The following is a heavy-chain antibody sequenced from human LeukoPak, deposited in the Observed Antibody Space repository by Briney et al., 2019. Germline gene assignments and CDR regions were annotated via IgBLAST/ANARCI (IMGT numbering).Heavy chain of an antibody. CDR1: GGSFSGYY. V-gene: IGHV4-34*01. J-gene: IGHJ4*02. CDR2: INHSGST. D-gene: IGHD3-9*01. CDR3: AGDLGLRYFDY. Sequence: SETLSLTCAVYGGSFSGYYWSWIRQPPGKGLEWIGEINHSGSTNYNPSLKSRVTISVDTSKNQFSLKLSSVTAADTAVYYCAGDLGLRYFDYWGQGTLVTVSS.